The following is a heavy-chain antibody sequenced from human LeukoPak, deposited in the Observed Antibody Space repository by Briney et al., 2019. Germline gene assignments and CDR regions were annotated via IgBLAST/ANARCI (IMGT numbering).Heavy chain of an antibody. J-gene: IGHJ4*02. CDR1: GYSFXSYW. D-gene: IGHD1-14*01. Sequence: ESLKISCKXXGYSFXSYWIGWVRPLPGKGLEGMGIIYPGDSDTRYSPSFQGQVTISADKSISTAYLQWSSLKASDTAMYYCARVPRGDRTLDYWGQGTLVTVSS. V-gene: IGHV5-51*01. CDR2: IYPGDSDT. CDR3: ARVPRGDRTLDY.